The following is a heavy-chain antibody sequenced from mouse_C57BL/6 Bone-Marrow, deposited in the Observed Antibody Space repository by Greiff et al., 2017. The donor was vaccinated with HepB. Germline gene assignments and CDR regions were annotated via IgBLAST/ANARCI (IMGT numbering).Heavy chain of an antibody. J-gene: IGHJ1*03. D-gene: IGHD1-1*01. V-gene: IGHV1-81*01. CDR3: ARFITTVVGPSYWYFDV. Sequence: VKLQESGAELARPGASVKLSCKASGYTFTSYGISWVQQRTGQGLEWIGVIYPRSGNTYYNEKFKGKATLTADKSSSTAYMELRCLTSEDSAVYFGARFITTVVGPSYWYFDVWGTGTTVTVSS. CDR1: GYTFTSYG. CDR2: IYPRSGNT.